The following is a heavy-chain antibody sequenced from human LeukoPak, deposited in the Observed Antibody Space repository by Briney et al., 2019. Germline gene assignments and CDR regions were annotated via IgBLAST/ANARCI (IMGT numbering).Heavy chain of an antibody. CDR2: ISGSGGST. D-gene: IGHD3-9*01. CDR1: GFTFSSYA. Sequence: GGSLRLSCAASGFTFSSYAMSWVRQAPGKGLEWGSAISGSGGSTYYADSVKGRYTISRDNSKNTLYLQMNSLRAEDTAVYYCATIRLATNDAFDIWGQGTMVTVSS. CDR3: ATIRLATNDAFDI. V-gene: IGHV3-23*01. J-gene: IGHJ3*02.